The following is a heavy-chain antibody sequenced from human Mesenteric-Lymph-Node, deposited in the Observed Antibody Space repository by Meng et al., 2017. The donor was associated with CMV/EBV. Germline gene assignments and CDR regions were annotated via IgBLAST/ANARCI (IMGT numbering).Heavy chain of an antibody. J-gene: IGHJ6*02. CDR2: VIPVLGII. D-gene: IGHD6-13*01. CDR1: GGTSSRNA. V-gene: IGHV1-69*10. Sequence: SVKVSCKASGGTSSRNAISWVRQAPGHGLEWMGGVIPVLGIINYAQKFQGRAKITADKSTSTAYMELSSLRSEDMAVYFCAELLYSSSSGMDVWGQGTTVTVSS. CDR3: AELLYSSSSGMDV.